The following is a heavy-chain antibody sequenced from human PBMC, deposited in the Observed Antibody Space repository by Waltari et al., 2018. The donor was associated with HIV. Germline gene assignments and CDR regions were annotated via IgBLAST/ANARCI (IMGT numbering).Heavy chain of an antibody. D-gene: IGHD3-10*01. V-gene: IGHV3-30-3*01. Sequence: QVQLVASGGAVVQPGRSLRLSCAASGFTFSSYAMHRVRQAPGKGLEWVAVISYDGSNKYYADSVKGRFTISRDNSKNTLYLQMNSLRAEDTAVYYCARVDMVRGYWGQGTLVTVSS. CDR3: ARVDMVRGY. J-gene: IGHJ4*02. CDR2: ISYDGSNK. CDR1: GFTFSSYA.